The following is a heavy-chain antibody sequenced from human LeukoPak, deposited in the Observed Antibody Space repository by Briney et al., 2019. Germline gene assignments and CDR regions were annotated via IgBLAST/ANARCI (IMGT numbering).Heavy chain of an antibody. CDR2: VSAYNGNT. CDR3: ERDKVTTPTSFDY. Sequence: GASVKVSCKASGYTFTSYGISWVRQAPGQGLEWMGGVSAYNGNTNYAQKLQGRVTLTTDTSTSTAYMELRSLRSDDTAVYYCERDKVTTPTSFDYWGQGTLVTVSS. D-gene: IGHD4-17*01. CDR1: GYTFTSYG. V-gene: IGHV1-18*01. J-gene: IGHJ4*02.